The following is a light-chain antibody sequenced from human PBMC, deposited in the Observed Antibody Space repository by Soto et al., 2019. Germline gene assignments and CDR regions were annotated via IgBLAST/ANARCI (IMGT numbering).Light chain of an antibody. J-gene: IGLJ1*01. V-gene: IGLV2-11*01. CDR1: SSVLGGYVY. CDR2: DVS. CDR3: CSSPGTYTYV. Sequence: QSVLTQPRSVSGSPGQSVAISCTGASSVLGGYVYVSWYQQHPGKAPKLMIYDVSKRPSGVPDRFSGSKSGNTASLTISGLQAEDEADYYCCSSPGTYTYVFGTGTKVTVL.